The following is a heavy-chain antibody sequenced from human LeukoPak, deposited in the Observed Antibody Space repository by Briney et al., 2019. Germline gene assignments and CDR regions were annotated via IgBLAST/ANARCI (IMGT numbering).Heavy chain of an antibody. Sequence: ASVKVSCKTSGYTFTGYYMHWVRQAPGQGLEWVGWINPNSGITNYAQKFQGRVTMTRDTSISTAYMELSRLRSDDTAVYYCARGGDFYDSSGYYDDAFDIWGQGTMVTVSS. CDR2: INPNSGIT. CDR3: ARGGDFYDSSGYYDDAFDI. D-gene: IGHD3-22*01. V-gene: IGHV1-2*02. CDR1: GYTFTGYY. J-gene: IGHJ3*02.